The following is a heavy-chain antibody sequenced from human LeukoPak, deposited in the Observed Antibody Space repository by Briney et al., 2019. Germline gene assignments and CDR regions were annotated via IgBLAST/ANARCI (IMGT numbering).Heavy chain of an antibody. V-gene: IGHV3-23*01. CDR3: AEEKKPEPVRAPTRTPFDY. J-gene: IGHJ4*02. Sequence: GGSLRLSCAASGFTFSSYAMSWVRQAPGKGLEWVSGISGSGGSTFYADSVKGRFTISRDKSKNTLYLQMSSLRAEDTALYYCAEEKKPEPVRAPTRTPFDYWGQGTLVTVST. CDR1: GFTFSSYA. D-gene: IGHD5-12*01. CDR2: ISGSGGST.